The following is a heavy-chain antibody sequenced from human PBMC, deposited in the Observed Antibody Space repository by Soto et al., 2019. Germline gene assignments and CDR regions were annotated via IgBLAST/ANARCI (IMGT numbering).Heavy chain of an antibody. D-gene: IGHD3-3*01. J-gene: IGHJ6*02. CDR3: AAGPTASSYDFWSGHYYYGMDV. V-gene: IGHV1-58*01. CDR2: IVVGSGNT. CDR1: GVTFTSSA. Sequence: ASVKVSCKASGVTFTSSAVQWVRQARGQRLEWIGWIVVGSGNTNYAQKFQERVTITRDMSTSTAYMELSSLRSEDTAVYYCAAGPTASSYDFWSGHYYYGMDVWGQGTTVTVSS.